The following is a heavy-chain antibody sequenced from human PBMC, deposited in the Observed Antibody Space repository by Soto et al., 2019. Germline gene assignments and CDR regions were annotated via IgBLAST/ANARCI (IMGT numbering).Heavy chain of an antibody. J-gene: IGHJ4*02. V-gene: IGHV1-18*01. CDR2: ISAYNGNT. D-gene: IGHD3-9*01. CDR3: AGDIPERYFDWPKSSPPDY. CDR1: GYTFTSYG. Sequence: ASVKVSCKASGYTFTSYGISWVRQAPGQGLEWMGWISAYNGNTNYAQKLQGRVTMTTDTSTSPAYMELRCLRSDDTAVYYCAGDIPERYFDWPKSSPPDYWGQGTLVTVSS.